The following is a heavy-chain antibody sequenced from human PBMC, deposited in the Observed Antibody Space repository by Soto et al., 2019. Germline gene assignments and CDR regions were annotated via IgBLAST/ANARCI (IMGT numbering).Heavy chain of an antibody. V-gene: IGHV4-34*01. Sequence: ETLSLTCAVYGGSFSGYYWSWIRQPPGKGLEWIGEINHSGSTNYNPSLKSRVTISVDTSKNQFSLKLSSMTAADTAVYYCASFITMVRGVFDYYYGMDVWGQGTTVTVSS. D-gene: IGHD3-10*01. J-gene: IGHJ6*02. CDR2: INHSGST. CDR3: ASFITMVRGVFDYYYGMDV. CDR1: GGSFSGYY.